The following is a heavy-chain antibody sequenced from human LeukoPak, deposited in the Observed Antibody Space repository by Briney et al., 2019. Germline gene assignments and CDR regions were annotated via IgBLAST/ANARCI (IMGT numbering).Heavy chain of an antibody. D-gene: IGHD3-10*01. V-gene: IGHV5-51*01. J-gene: IGHJ4*02. CDR1: GYSFTNYW. CDR3: ATYSSGMAYDYFDY. Sequence: GESLKISCKGSGYSFTNYWIGWVRQMPGKGLEWMGIIYPGDSDTRYSPSFQGQVTISADKSINTSYLQWSSLKASDTAMYYCATYSSGMAYDYFDYWGQGTLVTVSS. CDR2: IYPGDSDT.